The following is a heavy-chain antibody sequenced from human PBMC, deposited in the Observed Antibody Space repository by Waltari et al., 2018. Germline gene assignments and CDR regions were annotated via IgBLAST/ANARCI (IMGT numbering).Heavy chain of an antibody. D-gene: IGHD1-1*01. V-gene: IGHV4-39*02. CDR2: VFYRGTT. CDR3: ATDIGASVGTAAFDV. Sequence: QLQLQESGPRLVRPSETLSLICRVSSVCITSTRHYWAWIRQSPGQGLEWIGTVFYRGTTYISPSLKSRVSVSRDTSKSQVSLILGSVTAADMAVYYCATDIGASVGTAAFDVWGQGTMVTVSS. J-gene: IGHJ3*01. CDR1: SVCITSTRHY.